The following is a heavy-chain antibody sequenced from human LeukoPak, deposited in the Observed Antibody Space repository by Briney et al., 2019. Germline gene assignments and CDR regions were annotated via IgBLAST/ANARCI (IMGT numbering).Heavy chain of an antibody. V-gene: IGHV4-34*12. CDR1: DASFSGFY. Sequence: SQTLSPTSAVYDASFSGFYWDWIRQPPRNGLEWIGAIINSVSANYHPSLMSRVTFSIDTSKKQFSLNWTSVTVADTAVYYCAGGYSGYDVGYWGQGTRVTVSS. CDR3: AGGYSGYDVGY. J-gene: IGHJ4*02. CDR2: IINSVSA. D-gene: IGHD5-12*01.